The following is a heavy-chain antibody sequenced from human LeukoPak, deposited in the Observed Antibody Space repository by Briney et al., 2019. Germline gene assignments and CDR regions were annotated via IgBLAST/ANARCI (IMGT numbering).Heavy chain of an antibody. D-gene: IGHD6-13*01. CDR2: INHSGST. Sequence: GSLRLSCAASGFTFSSYWMSWVRQAPGKGLEWIGEINHSGSTNYNPSLKSRVTISVDTSKNQFSLKLSSVTAADTAVYYCASWQQLVRGFDPWGQGTLVTVSS. V-gene: IGHV4-34*01. J-gene: IGHJ5*02. CDR1: GFTFSSYW. CDR3: ASWQQLVRGFDP.